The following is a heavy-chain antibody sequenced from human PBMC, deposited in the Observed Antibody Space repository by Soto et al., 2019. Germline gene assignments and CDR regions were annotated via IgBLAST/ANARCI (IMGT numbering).Heavy chain of an antibody. D-gene: IGHD3-22*01. CDR2: ISHDGSSD. CDR3: ARPPVGMTMKLVAFDI. CDR1: GVSFRSYA. J-gene: IGHJ3*02. Sequence: GGSLRLSCEASGVSFRSYAMHWVRQVPGKGPEWVAVISHDGSSDYYADSVKGRFTISRDNLRNTLYLQMNSLRVEDTGVYHCARPPVGMTMKLVAFDIWGQGTKVTVS. V-gene: IGHV3-30*03.